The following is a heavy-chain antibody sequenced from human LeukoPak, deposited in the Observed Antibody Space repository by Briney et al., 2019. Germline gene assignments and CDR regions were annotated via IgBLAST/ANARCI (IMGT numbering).Heavy chain of an antibody. CDR3: ARYIADLRFQKLLDP. CDR1: GYTFTDYF. CDR2: INPNSGDT. D-gene: IGHD5/OR15-5a*01. Sequence: ASVKVSCKASGYTFTDYFMYWVRQAPGQGLEWMGWINPNSGDTDYAQLFQGRVTVTRDMSITTAYMEVSRPRPDDTAVYYCARYIADLRFQKLLDPWGQGTLVTVSS. J-gene: IGHJ5*02. V-gene: IGHV1-2*02.